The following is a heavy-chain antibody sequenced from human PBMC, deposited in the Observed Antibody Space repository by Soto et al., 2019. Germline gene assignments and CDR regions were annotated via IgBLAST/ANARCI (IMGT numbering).Heavy chain of an antibody. J-gene: IGHJ4*02. CDR3: ARAPMVLSRSYFDS. CDR1: GGSISNFY. V-gene: IGHV4-59*01. CDR2: ISYSGNT. Sequence: ETLSLTCTVSGGSISNFYWSWIRQPPGKGLEWIGYISYSGNTNYNPSLNSRVSISVDTSKNQLSLNLTSVTAADTAVYYCARAPMVLSRSYFDSWGQGTPVTVSS. D-gene: IGHD2-8*01.